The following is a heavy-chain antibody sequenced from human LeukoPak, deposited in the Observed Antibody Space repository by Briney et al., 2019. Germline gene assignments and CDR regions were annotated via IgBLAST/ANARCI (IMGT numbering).Heavy chain of an antibody. J-gene: IGHJ4*02. D-gene: IGHD3-10*01. CDR3: AATMVRVVHTHFDY. CDR1: GGSITNYY. Sequence: PSETLSLTCTVSGGSITNYYWSWIRQPPGKGLEWIGYVYYSGSTNYNPSLKSRVTISVDTSKNQFSLKLSSVTAADTAVYYCAATMVRVVHTHFDYWGQGTLVTVSS. V-gene: IGHV4-59*08. CDR2: VYYSGST.